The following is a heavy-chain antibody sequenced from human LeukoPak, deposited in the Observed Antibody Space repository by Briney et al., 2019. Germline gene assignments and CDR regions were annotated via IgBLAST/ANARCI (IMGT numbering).Heavy chain of an antibody. Sequence: PSETLSLTCAVSGGSISSSNWWSWVRQPPGKGLEWIGEIYHSGSTNYNPSLKSRVTISVDKSKNQFSLKLSSVTAADTAVYYCARVGGWRGPIVVVPAAIRRTNRAYFDYWGQGTLVTVSS. V-gene: IGHV4-4*02. CDR2: IYHSGST. D-gene: IGHD2-2*02. CDR3: ARVGGWRGPIVVVPAAIRRTNRAYFDY. J-gene: IGHJ4*02. CDR1: GGSISSSNW.